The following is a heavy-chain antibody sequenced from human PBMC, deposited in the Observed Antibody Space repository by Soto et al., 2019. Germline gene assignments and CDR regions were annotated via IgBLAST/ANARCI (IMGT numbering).Heavy chain of an antibody. CDR2: ISGSCGST. CDR3: EKDREWEIVFWEY. Sequence: GGSLRLSCAASVFTFSSDCMSWVRQAPGKGLEWVSAISGSCGSTYYADSVKGRFTISRDNSKNTLYLQMNSLRAEDTAVYYCEKDREWEIVFWEYWGQGTLVTVSS. CDR1: VFTFSSDC. D-gene: IGHD1-26*01. V-gene: IGHV3-23*01. J-gene: IGHJ4*02.